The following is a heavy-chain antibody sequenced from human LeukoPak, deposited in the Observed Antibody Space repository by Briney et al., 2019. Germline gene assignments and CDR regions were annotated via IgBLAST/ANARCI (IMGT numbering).Heavy chain of an antibody. J-gene: IGHJ4*02. Sequence: PSETLSLTCTVSGGSISSSSYYWGWIRQPPGKGLEWIGSIYYSGSTYYNPSLKSRVTISVDTSKNQFPLKLSSVTAADTAVYYCSLYSSSWYESKAGFDYWGQGTLVTVSS. V-gene: IGHV4-39*01. CDR1: GGSISSSSYY. CDR3: SLYSSSWYESKAGFDY. D-gene: IGHD6-13*01. CDR2: IYYSGST.